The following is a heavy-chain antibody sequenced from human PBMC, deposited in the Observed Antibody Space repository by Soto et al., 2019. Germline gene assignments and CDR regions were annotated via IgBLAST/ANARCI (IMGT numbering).Heavy chain of an antibody. D-gene: IGHD3-10*02. CDR1: GFTFNSNW. Sequence: EVQLVESGGGLVQPGGSLRLSCAASGFTFNSNWMSWVRQAPGKGLEWVANIKKDGNAKDDVDSVKGRFTISRDNTKNSLYLQMNSLRVEDTAVYYCARRVFGALYWGQGTLVTVSS. CDR3: ARRVFGALY. CDR2: IKKDGNAK. J-gene: IGHJ4*02. V-gene: IGHV3-7*01.